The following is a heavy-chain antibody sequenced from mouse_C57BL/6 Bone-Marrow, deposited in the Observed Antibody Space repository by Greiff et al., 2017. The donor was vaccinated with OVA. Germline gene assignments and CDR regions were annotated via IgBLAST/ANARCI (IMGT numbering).Heavy chain of an antibody. CDR1: GYTFTSYG. CDR3: ARPDGSWFAY. CDR2: IYPRSGNT. D-gene: IGHD2-3*01. V-gene: IGHV1-81*01. Sequence: LVESGAELARPGASVKLSCKASGYTFTSYGISWVKQRTGQGLEWIGEIYPRSGNTYYNEKFKGKATLTADKYSSTAYMELRSLTSWYSAVYFCARPDGSWFAYWGQGTLVTVSA. J-gene: IGHJ3*01.